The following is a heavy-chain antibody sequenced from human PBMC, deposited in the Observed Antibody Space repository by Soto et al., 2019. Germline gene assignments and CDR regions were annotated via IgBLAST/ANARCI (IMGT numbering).Heavy chain of an antibody. D-gene: IGHD1-7*01. J-gene: IGHJ5*02. V-gene: IGHV4-39*01. CDR3: ARLMDKITGTSFDP. CDR1: GGSISSSSYY. Sequence: PSETLSLTCTVSGGSISSSSYYWGWIRQPPGKGLEWIGSIYYSGSTYYNPSLKSRVTISVDTSKNQFSLKLSSVTAADTAVYYCARLMDKITGTSFDPWGQGTLVTVSS. CDR2: IYYSGST.